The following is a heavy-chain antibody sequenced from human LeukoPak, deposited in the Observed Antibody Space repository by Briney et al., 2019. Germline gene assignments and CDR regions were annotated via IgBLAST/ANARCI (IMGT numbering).Heavy chain of an antibody. CDR3: AKALGYCSSTSCRTAPN. Sequence: PGGSLRLSCGASGFAFSSHRMHWVREAPGKGLEGGTFIRYDGSNKYYADSVKGRFTISRDNSENTLYLQMNSLPAEDTAVYYCAKALGYCSSTSCRTAPNWGQGTLVTVSS. V-gene: IGHV3-30*02. CDR1: GFAFSSHR. CDR2: IRYDGSNK. J-gene: IGHJ4*02. D-gene: IGHD2-2*01.